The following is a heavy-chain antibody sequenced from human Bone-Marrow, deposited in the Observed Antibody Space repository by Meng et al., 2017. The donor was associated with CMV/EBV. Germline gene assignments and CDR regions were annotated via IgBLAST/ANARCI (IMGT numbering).Heavy chain of an antibody. CDR1: GGSFSGYY. Sequence: GSLRLSCAVYGGSFSGYYWGWIRQPPGKGLEWIGEINHSGSTNYNPSLKSRVTISVDTSKNQFSLKLSSVTAADTAVYYCARGGALEWLLAHYYYGMDVWGQGTTVTVSS. J-gene: IGHJ6*02. CDR3: ARGGALEWLLAHYYYGMDV. CDR2: INHSGST. V-gene: IGHV4-34*01. D-gene: IGHD3-3*01.